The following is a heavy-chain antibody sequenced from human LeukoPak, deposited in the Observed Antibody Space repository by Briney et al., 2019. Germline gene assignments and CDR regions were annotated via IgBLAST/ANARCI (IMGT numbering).Heavy chain of an antibody. D-gene: IGHD6-19*01. CDR3: AKDLRVAVGRGYFEY. CDR1: GFTFSSYS. V-gene: IGHV3-23*01. Sequence: GGSLRLSCAASGFTFSSYSMNWVRQAPGKGLEWVSGISGTGHSTYYADPVKGRFTISRDNSKNTLDLQMNSLRAEDTAVYYCAKDLRVAVGRGYFEYWGQGTLVTVSS. CDR2: ISGTGHST. J-gene: IGHJ4*02.